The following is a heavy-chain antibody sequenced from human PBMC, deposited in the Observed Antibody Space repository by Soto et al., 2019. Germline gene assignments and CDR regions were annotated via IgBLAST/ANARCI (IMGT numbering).Heavy chain of an antibody. Sequence: ASVKVSCKASGYTFTSYAMHWVRQAPGQRLEWMGWINAGNGNTKYSQKFQGRVTITRDTSASTAYMELSSLRSEDTAVYYCARVRIAAAGFDPWGQGTLVTVSS. CDR3: ARVRIAAAGFDP. D-gene: IGHD6-13*01. CDR2: INAGNGNT. CDR1: GYTFTSYA. J-gene: IGHJ5*02. V-gene: IGHV1-3*01.